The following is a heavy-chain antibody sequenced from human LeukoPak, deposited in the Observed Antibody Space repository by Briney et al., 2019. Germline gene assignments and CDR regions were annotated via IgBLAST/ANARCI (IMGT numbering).Heavy chain of an antibody. J-gene: IGHJ6*03. CDR2: ISSSGSTI. V-gene: IGHV3-11*04. CDR1: GFTFSDYY. CDR3: ARDQSVRGVIIAPYYYYMDV. D-gene: IGHD3-10*01. Sequence: GGSLRLSCAASGFTFSDYYMSWIRQAPGKGLEWVSYISSSGSTIYYADSVKGRFTISRDNAKNSLYLQMNSLRAEDTAVYYCARDQSVRGVIIAPYYYYMDVWGKGTTVTVSS.